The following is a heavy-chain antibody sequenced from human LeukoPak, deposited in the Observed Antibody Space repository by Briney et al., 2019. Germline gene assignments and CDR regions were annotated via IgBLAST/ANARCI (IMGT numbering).Heavy chain of an antibody. V-gene: IGHV3-23*01. Sequence: QPGGSLRLSCAVSGFTFSSYAMSWVRQAPGKGLEWVSAISGSGGSTYYADSVKGRFTTSRDNSKNSLYLQMNSLRAEDTAVYYCVKDQKPYIAAAGDYWGQGTLVTVSS. CDR2: ISGSGGST. J-gene: IGHJ4*02. D-gene: IGHD6-13*01. CDR3: VKDQKPYIAAAGDY. CDR1: GFTFSSYA.